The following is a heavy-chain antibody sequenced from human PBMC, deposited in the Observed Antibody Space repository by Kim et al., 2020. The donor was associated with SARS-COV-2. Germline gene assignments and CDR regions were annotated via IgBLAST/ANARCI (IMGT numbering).Heavy chain of an antibody. J-gene: IGHJ5*02. CDR1: GYTFTSYG. CDR3: ARDRASGYFDWLGGPAFDP. CDR2: ISAYNGNT. D-gene: IGHD3-9*01. V-gene: IGHV1-18*01. Sequence: ASVKVSCKASGYTFTSYGISWVRQAPGQGLEWMGWISAYNGNTNYAQKLQGRVTMTTDTSTSTAYMELRSLRSDDTAVYYCARDRASGYFDWLGGPAFDPWGQGTLVTVSS.